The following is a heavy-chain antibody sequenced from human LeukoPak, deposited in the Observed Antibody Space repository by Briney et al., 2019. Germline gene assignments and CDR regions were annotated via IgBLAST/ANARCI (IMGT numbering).Heavy chain of an antibody. J-gene: IGHJ6*02. CDR2: ISYDGSNK. D-gene: IGHD3-22*01. CDR1: GFTFSSYG. Sequence: GGSLRLSCAASGFTFSSYGMHWVRQAPGKGLEWVAVISYDGSNKYYADSVKGRFTISRDSSKNTLYLQMNSLRAEDTAVYYCANIIATVFSGYYYGMDVWGQGTTVTVSS. V-gene: IGHV3-30*18. CDR3: ANIIATVFSGYYYGMDV.